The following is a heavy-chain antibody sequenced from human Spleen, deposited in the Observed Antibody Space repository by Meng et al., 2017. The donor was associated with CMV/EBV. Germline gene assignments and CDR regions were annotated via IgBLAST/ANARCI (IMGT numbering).Heavy chain of an antibody. CDR3: AKDNYYDSSGYLDY. CDR1: GLTVSSNY. V-gene: IGHV3-64*01. D-gene: IGHD3-22*01. Sequence: VRWVESGGGVIQPGGSLRLFCAASGLTVSSNYMSWVRQAPGKGLEYVSAIRSNGGSTYYANSVKGRFTISRDNSKNTLYLQMGSLRAEDTAVYYCAKDNYYDSSGYLDYWGQGTLVTVFS. J-gene: IGHJ4*02. CDR2: IRSNGGST.